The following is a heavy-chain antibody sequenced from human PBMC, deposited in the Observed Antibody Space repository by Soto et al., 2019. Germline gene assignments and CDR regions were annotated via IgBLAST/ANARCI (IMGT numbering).Heavy chain of an antibody. D-gene: IGHD6-19*01. J-gene: IGHJ4*02. CDR3: ARDVTTVAGYV. V-gene: IGHV3-66*01. Sequence: GGSLRLSCAASGFTVSSNYMSWVRQAPGKGLEWVSIIYSGGSTYYADSVKGRFTISRDNSKNTLYLQMNSLRAEDTAVYYCARDVTTVAGYVWGQGTLVTVSS. CDR1: GFTVSSNY. CDR2: IYSGGST.